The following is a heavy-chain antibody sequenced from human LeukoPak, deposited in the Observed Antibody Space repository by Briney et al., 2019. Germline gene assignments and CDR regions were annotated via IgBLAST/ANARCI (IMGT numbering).Heavy chain of an antibody. CDR1: GGSFSGYY. CDR2: INHSGST. J-gene: IGHJ5*02. D-gene: IGHD6-19*01. Sequence: SETLSLTCAVYGGSFSGYYWSWIRQPPGKGLEWIGEINHSGSTNYNSSLKSRVTISVDTSKNQFSLKLSSVTAADTAVYYCARAKGYSSGWYPLSLNWFDPWGQGTLVTVSS. CDR3: ARAKGYSSGWYPLSLNWFDP. V-gene: IGHV4-34*01.